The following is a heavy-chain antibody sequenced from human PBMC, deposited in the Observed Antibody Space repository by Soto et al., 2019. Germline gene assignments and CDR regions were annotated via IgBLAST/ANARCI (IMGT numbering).Heavy chain of an antibody. Sequence: EVQLVESGGGLVQPGRSLRLSCAASGFTFDDYAMHWVRQAPGKGLEWVSGISWNSGSICYADSVKGRFTISRDNAKNSLYLQMNSLSAEDTALYYCAKDIRDSSSWFYYYYYMGVWGTGTTGTVSS. D-gene: IGHD6-13*01. V-gene: IGHV3-9*01. CDR1: GFTFDDYA. J-gene: IGHJ6*03. CDR2: ISWNSGSI. CDR3: AKDIRDSSSWFYYYYYMGV.